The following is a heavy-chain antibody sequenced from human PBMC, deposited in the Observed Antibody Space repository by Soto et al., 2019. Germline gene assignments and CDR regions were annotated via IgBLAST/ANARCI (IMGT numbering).Heavy chain of an antibody. V-gene: IGHV1-69*01. CDR1: GGPFNTFG. J-gene: IGHJ4*02. CDR2: IIPKYGTT. CDR3: ARTRQRRPVFYVDY. D-gene: IGHD2-2*01. Sequence: QVQLMQSGAEVTKPGSSVKVSCKASGGPFNTFGISWVRQAPGQGLEWMGGIIPKYGTTNYARRFQGRVTITADESTTTAYLELSSLRHDDTAIYYCARTRQRRPVFYVDYWGLGTPISVTS.